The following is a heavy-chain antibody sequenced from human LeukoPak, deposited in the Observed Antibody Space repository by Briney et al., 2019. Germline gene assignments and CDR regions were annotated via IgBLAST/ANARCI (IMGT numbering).Heavy chain of an antibody. CDR2: INHSGST. V-gene: IGHV4-34*01. D-gene: IGHD5-24*01. J-gene: IGHJ4*02. CDR1: GGSFSGYY. CDR3: ARAGDGPSPLFDY. Sequence: SETLSLTCAVYGGSFSGYYWSWIRQPPGKGLEWIGEINHSGSTNYNPSLKSRVSISVDTSKNRFSLKLNSVTAADTAVYYCARAGDGPSPLFDYWGQGTLVTVSS.